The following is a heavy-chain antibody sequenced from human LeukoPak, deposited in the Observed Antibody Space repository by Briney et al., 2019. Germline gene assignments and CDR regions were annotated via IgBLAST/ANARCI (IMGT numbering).Heavy chain of an antibody. Sequence: GASVKVSCKASGYTFTLNYMHWVRHAPGQGLEWLGWINPNSGGTNYEQKFQGRVIMTRDTSISTAYMELSRLRSDDTAVYYWARHMTTANNWFDPWGQGTLVTVSS. CDR3: ARHMTTANNWFDP. D-gene: IGHD4-17*01. CDR1: GYTFTLNY. J-gene: IGHJ5*02. CDR2: INPNSGGT. V-gene: IGHV1-2*02.